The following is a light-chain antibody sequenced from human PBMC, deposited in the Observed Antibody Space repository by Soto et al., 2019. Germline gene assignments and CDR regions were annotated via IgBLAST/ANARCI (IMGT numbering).Light chain of an antibody. CDR1: QSIASSY. CDR3: QHYGTSPFT. Sequence: EIVLTQSPGTLSLSPGERATLSCRASQSIASSYLGWYQQKPGQAPRLLIYGASSRATGIPDRFSGSGSGTDFTLSISRLEPEDFAVYYCQHYGTSPFTFGPETKVEIK. CDR2: GAS. V-gene: IGKV3-20*01. J-gene: IGKJ3*01.